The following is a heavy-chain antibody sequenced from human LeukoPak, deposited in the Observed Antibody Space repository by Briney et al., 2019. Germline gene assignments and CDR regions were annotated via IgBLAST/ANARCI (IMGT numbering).Heavy chain of an antibody. Sequence: GGSLRLSCVASEFTFSYYWMYWVRQAPGQGLVSVSRISSDGSSTTYAESVKGRFTISRDNAKNTLYLQMNSLRAEDTAIYYCARDDSNGIDYWGQGTLVTVSS. D-gene: IGHD6-19*01. CDR1: EFTFSYYW. CDR2: ISSDGSST. CDR3: ARDDSNGIDY. J-gene: IGHJ4*02. V-gene: IGHV3-74*01.